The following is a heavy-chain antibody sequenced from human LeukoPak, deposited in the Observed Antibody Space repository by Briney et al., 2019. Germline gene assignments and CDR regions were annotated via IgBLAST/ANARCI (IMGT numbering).Heavy chain of an antibody. CDR3: AKVMAYYDFWSGSDY. D-gene: IGHD3-3*01. V-gene: IGHV3-23*01. CDR1: GFSLSAYN. J-gene: IGHJ4*02. Sequence: GGSLRLSCEGSGFSLSAYNMNWVRQAPGKGLESVSYISSSSATIFYADSVRGRFTISRDNSKNTLYLQMNSLRAEGTAIYYCAKVMAYYDFWSGSDYWGQGTLVTVSS. CDR2: ISSSSATI.